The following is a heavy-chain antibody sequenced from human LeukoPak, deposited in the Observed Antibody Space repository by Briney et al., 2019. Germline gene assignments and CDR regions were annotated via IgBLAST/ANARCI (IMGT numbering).Heavy chain of an antibody. CDR2: IHYSGST. CDR3: ARETRWRYCSSTSCWGAFDI. J-gene: IGHJ3*02. V-gene: IGHV4-59*01. Sequence: PSETLSLTCTVSGGSISSYYWSWIRQPPGKGLEWIGYIHYSGSTNYNPSLKSRVTISVDTSENQFSLRLSSVTAADTAVYYCARETRWRYCSSTSCWGAFDIWGQGTMVTVSS. D-gene: IGHD2-2*01. CDR1: GGSISSYY.